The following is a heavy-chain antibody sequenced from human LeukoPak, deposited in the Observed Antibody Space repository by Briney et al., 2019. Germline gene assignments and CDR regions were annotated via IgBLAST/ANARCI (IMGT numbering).Heavy chain of an antibody. V-gene: IGHV4-39*01. CDR3: ARQFGSFVPYGGDPDRLGY. J-gene: IGHJ4*02. Sequence: SETLSLTCTVSGGSISSRSYYWGWIRQPPGKGLEWIGCIYYSGSTSYNPSLKSRVAISVDTSKNQFSLKLSSVTAADTAVYYCARQFGSFVPYGGDPDRLGYWGQGTLVTVSS. D-gene: IGHD4-23*01. CDR2: IYYSGST. CDR1: GGSISSRSYY.